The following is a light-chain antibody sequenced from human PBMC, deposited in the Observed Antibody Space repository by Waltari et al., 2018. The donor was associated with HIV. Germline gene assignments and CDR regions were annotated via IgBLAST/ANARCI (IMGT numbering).Light chain of an antibody. CDR2: SNK. V-gene: IGLV1-44*01. J-gene: IGLJ2*01. CDR1: TSNIGDNT. CDR3: AAWDDSLNCVV. Sequence: QSVLTQPPSASGTPGQRVTISCSGSTSNIGDNTVNWYQQLPGTAPKLLIHSNKQRPSGVPDRVSGSKSGTSASLAISGLQSEDEADYYCAAWDDSLNCVVFGGGTKLTV.